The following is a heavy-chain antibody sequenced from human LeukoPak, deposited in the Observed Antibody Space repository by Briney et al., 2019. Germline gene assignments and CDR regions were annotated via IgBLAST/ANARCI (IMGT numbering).Heavy chain of an antibody. D-gene: IGHD6-13*01. Sequence: KPSETLSLTCTVSGGSISSYYWGWIRQPPGKGLGWVGYIYYSGSTNYNPSLKSRVTISVDTSKNQFSLKLSSVTAADTAVYYCARHARLSSSWSNFDYWGQGTLVTVSS. J-gene: IGHJ4*02. CDR1: GGSISSYY. V-gene: IGHV4-59*08. CDR3: ARHARLSSSWSNFDY. CDR2: IYYSGST.